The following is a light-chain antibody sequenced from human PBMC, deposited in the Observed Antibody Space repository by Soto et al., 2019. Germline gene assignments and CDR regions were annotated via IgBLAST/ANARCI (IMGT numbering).Light chain of an antibody. Sequence: QSVLTQPPSASGSPGQSVTISCTGTSSDVGAYDYVSWYQQHPGKAPKLMIYDVSKRPSGVPDRFSGSKSGNTASLTISGLQAEDEADYYCCSYAGSYVFGTGTKVTVL. V-gene: IGLV2-11*01. CDR1: SSDVGAYDY. CDR3: CSYAGSYV. CDR2: DVS. J-gene: IGLJ1*01.